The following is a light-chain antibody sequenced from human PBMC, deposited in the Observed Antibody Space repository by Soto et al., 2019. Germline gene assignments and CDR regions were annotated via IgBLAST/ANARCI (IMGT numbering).Light chain of an antibody. CDR3: SSYTSSSTL. J-gene: IGLJ1*01. CDR1: SSHVGGYNY. Sequence: QSVLTQPASVSGSPGQSPTISCTGTSSHVGGYNYVSWYQQNPGKAPKLMIYAVTDRPSGVSSRFSGSKSGNTASLTISGLQAEDEADYYCSSYTSSSTLFGTGTKVTVL. V-gene: IGLV2-14*01. CDR2: AVT.